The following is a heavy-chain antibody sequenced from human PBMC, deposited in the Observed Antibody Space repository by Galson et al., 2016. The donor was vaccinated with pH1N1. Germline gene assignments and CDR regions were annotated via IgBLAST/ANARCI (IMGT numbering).Heavy chain of an antibody. Sequence: QSGAEVKKPGESLKISCKGSGYSFTSYWIGWVRQMPGKGLEWMGIIYPGDSDTRYSPSFQGQVTISADKSISTAYLQWSSLKASDTAMYYCARLADYGDYDIAEYFQHGGQGTLVTVSS. CDR3: ARLADYGDYDIAEYFQH. CDR1: GYSFTSYW. V-gene: IGHV5-51*01. CDR2: IYPGDSDT. D-gene: IGHD4-17*01. J-gene: IGHJ1*01.